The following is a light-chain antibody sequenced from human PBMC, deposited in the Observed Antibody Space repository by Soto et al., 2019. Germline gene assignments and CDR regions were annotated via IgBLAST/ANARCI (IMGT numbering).Light chain of an antibody. CDR3: SSYTTSGTRV. Sequence: QSVLTQPACVSGSPGQSITISCTGTTSDVGGYSFVSWYQLHPGKAPKLMIYEVSNRPSGVSNRFSGSKSGNTASLTISGLQAEDESDYYCSSYTTSGTRVFGTGTKVTVL. CDR1: TSDVGGYSF. V-gene: IGLV2-14*01. CDR2: EVS. J-gene: IGLJ1*01.